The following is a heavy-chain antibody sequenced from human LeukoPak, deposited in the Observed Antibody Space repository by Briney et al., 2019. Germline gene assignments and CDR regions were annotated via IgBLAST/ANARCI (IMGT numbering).Heavy chain of an antibody. Sequence: GGSLRLSCAASGFTFSSYSMNWVRQAPWKGLEWVSSISSSSSYIYYADSVKGRFTISRDNAKNSLYLQMNSLRAEDTAVYYCARDLYSSGYFDYWGQGTLVTVSS. V-gene: IGHV3-21*01. CDR1: GFTFSSYS. J-gene: IGHJ4*02. CDR2: ISSSSSYI. CDR3: ARDLYSSGYFDY. D-gene: IGHD3-22*01.